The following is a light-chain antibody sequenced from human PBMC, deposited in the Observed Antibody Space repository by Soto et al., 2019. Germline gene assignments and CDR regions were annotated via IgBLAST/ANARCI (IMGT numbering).Light chain of an antibody. CDR1: QSFSSN. CDR2: GTS. V-gene: IGKV3-20*01. J-gene: IGKJ1*01. CDR3: QQYGSSWT. Sequence: ELVLTQSPGTLSLSPGERATLSCRASQSFSSNVAWYQQKPGQAPRLLIYGTSTRVTGIPARFSGSGSGTDFTLTISRLEPEDFAVYYCQQYGSSWTFGQGTKVDIK.